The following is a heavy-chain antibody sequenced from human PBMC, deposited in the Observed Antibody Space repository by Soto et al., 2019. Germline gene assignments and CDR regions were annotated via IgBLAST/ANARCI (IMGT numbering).Heavy chain of an antibody. J-gene: IGHJ4*02. V-gene: IGHV1-2*02. D-gene: IGHD1-26*01. Sequence: ASVKVSCQASGYTFTVYYMHGVGLAPGQGLAGMGWINPKSGVRKHTQKIQCRVTLTSHTSIRTACIPLTRMRSADTALSYCARDLAKGGGSAGFAYWGRETRLT. CDR3: ARDLAKGGGSAGFAY. CDR2: INPKSGVR. CDR1: GYTFTVYY.